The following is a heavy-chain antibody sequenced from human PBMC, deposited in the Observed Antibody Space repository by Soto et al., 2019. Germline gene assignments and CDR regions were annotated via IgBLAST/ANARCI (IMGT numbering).Heavy chain of an antibody. V-gene: IGHV1-69*01. J-gene: IGHJ6*02. D-gene: IGHD3-10*01. CDR3: AAELGFGKLSVV. CDR2: IIPLFGTT. CDR1: GDTFKNCV. Sequence: QVQVVQSGVEVRRPGSSAKVSCKASGDTFKNCVISWVRKSPGQGLEWMGGIIPLFGTTDFAQRFQGRLTITTDESTTTAYMELSRLRSEDTATYYCAAELGFGKLSVVWGQGTTVIVSS.